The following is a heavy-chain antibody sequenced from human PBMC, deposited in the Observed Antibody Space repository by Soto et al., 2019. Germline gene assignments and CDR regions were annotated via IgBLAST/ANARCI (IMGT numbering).Heavy chain of an antibody. CDR2: IKQDGSEK. CDR1: GFTFSSYW. V-gene: IGHV3-7*01. J-gene: IGHJ6*03. CDR3: ARDRNDYDFWSGYYSQFVDYYYYMDV. D-gene: IGHD3-3*01. Sequence: GGSLRLSCAASGFTFSSYWMSWVRQAPGKGLEWVANIKQDGSEKYYVDSVKGRFTISRDNAKNSLYLQMNGLRAEDTAVYYCARDRNDYDFWSGYYSQFVDYYYYMDVWGKGTTVTVSS.